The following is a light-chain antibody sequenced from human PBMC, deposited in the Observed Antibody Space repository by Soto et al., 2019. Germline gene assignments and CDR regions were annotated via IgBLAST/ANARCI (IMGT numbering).Light chain of an antibody. V-gene: IGKV3-20*01. J-gene: IGKJ1*01. Sequence: EIVLTQSPGTLSLSPGERATLSCRASQSVSSSYLGWYQQKPGQAPRLLIYGASSRATAIPDRFRGSGSGTDFTLTISRLEPEDFAVYYCQQYGSSPTFGQGTKVEI. CDR2: GAS. CDR3: QQYGSSPT. CDR1: QSVSSSY.